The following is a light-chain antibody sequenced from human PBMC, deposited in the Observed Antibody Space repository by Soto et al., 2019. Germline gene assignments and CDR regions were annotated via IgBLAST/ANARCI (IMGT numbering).Light chain of an antibody. CDR1: SSDIGDGY. CDR2: DNN. V-gene: IGLV1-51*01. Sequence: QSVLMQPPSVSAAPGQKVTISCSGSSSDIGDGYVSWYQHLPGTAPRLLIYDNNNRPSGVPARFSGSKSGTSATLAITGLQTGDEADYYCATWDNSLSAVFGGGTKLTVL. CDR3: ATWDNSLSAV. J-gene: IGLJ3*02.